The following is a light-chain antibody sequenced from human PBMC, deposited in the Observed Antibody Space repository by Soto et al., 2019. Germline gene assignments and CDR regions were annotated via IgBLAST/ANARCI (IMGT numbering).Light chain of an antibody. Sequence: LTQPPSVSGSPGQSITISCTGTSSDVGRYNYISWSQQPPGKARKLIIYEVSDRPSGISSRFSGSKSGNTASLTISGLQAEDEADYYCSSYTSSSTLFGTGTKVTVL. J-gene: IGLJ1*01. CDR1: SSDVGRYNY. CDR3: SSYTSSSTL. V-gene: IGLV2-14*01. CDR2: EVS.